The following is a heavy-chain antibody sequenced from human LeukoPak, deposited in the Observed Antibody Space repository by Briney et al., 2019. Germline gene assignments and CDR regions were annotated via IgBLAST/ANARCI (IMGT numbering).Heavy chain of an antibody. CDR2: IIPILGIA. CDR3: ASVIAAAGTTYYYGMDV. V-gene: IGHV1-69*02. J-gene: IGHJ6*02. Sequence: GASVKVSCKASGYTFTSYSISWVRQAPGQGLEWMGRIIPILGIANYAQKFQGRVTITADKSTSTAYMELSSLRSEDTAVYYCASVIAAAGTTYYYGMDVWGQGTTVTVSS. CDR1: GYTFTSYS. D-gene: IGHD6-13*01.